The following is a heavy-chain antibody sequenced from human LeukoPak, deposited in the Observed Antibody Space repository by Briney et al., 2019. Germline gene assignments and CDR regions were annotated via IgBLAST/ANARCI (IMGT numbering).Heavy chain of an antibody. D-gene: IGHD2-21*01. J-gene: IGHJ3*02. CDR3: GKDHGCYAFDI. Sequence: HPRGSLRLSCAASGFTFRRYALSWVRQAPGKGLEWVSGLSGNGDKTSYAESVRGRFTISRDNSKNTLYLQMNSLRADDTAVYYCGKDHGCYAFDIWGQGTIVTSST. CDR1: GFTFRRYA. CDR2: LSGNGDKT. V-gene: IGHV3-23*01.